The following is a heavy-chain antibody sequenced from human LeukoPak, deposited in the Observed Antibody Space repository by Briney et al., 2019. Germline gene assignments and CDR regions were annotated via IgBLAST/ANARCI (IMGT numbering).Heavy chain of an antibody. CDR2: IYYSGST. J-gene: IGHJ5*02. Sequence: SETLSLTCTVSGGSISSSSYYWGWIRQPPGKGLEWIGSIYYSGSTYYNPSLKRRVTISGDTSKNQFSLKLSSVTAADTAVYYCASEPRYSSSSFFDPWGQGTLVTASS. CDR3: ASEPRYSSSSFFDP. CDR1: GGSISSSSYY. D-gene: IGHD6-13*01. V-gene: IGHV4-39*01.